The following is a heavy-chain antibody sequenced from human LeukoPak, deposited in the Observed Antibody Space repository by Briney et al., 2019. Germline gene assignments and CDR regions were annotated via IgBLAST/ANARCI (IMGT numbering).Heavy chain of an antibody. Sequence: ASVKVSCKASGYTFTSYAMHWVRQAPGQRLEWMGWINAGNGNTKYSQKFQGRVTMTRDTSTSTVYMELSSLRSEDTAVYYCARDPSAAAGTTRDYXXXGTLVTVSS. V-gene: IGHV1-3*01. J-gene: IGHJ4*02. CDR2: INAGNGNT. CDR3: ARDPSAAAGTTRDY. CDR1: GYTFTSYA. D-gene: IGHD6-13*01.